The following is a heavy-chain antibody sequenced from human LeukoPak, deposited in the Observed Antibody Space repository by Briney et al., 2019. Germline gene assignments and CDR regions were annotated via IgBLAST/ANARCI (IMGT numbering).Heavy chain of an antibody. J-gene: IGHJ4*02. CDR3: VIDDYYDYSGTREADYFDY. CDR2: IKSDGAV. CDR1: GFSFTTAW. D-gene: IGHD3-22*01. Sequence: GGSLRLCCGASGFSFTTAWMSWVRQAPGKGLEWVARIKSDGAVDYASSVKGRLTISKDYSKNTLYMQMNSVKVEDTAVYYCVIDDYYDYSGTREADYFDYWGQGTLVTVSS. V-gene: IGHV3-15*01.